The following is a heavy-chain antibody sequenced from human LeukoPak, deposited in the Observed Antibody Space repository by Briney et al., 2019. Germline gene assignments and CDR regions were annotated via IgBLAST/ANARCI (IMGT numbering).Heavy chain of an antibody. V-gene: IGHV4-34*01. D-gene: IGHD3-22*01. Sequence: SETLSLTCAVYGGSFSGYYWSWIRQPPGKGLEWIGEINHSGSTNYNPSLKSRVTISVDTSKNQFSLKLSSVTAADTAVYYCASSSGYYSIDYWGQGTLVTVSS. CDR3: ASSSGYYSIDY. CDR1: GGSFSGYY. CDR2: INHSGST. J-gene: IGHJ4*02.